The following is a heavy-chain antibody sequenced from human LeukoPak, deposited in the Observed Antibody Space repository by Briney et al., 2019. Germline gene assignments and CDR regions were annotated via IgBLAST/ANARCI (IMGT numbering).Heavy chain of an antibody. CDR2: ISPTNWYL. V-gene: IGHV3-21*01. D-gene: IGHD7-27*01. CDR1: GFTFDDYA. CDR3: AREISGEGFDY. J-gene: IGHJ4*02. Sequence: PGRSLRLSCAASGFTFDDYAMNWVRQAPGKGLEWVSSISPTNWYLYHGDSVKGRFTTSRDNAKNSLYLQMNGLRAEDTAIYYCAREISGEGFDYWGQGTLVTVSS.